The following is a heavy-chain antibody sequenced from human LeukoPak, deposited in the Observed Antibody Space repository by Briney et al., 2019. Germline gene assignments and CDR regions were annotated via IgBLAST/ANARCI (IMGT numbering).Heavy chain of an antibody. D-gene: IGHD3-16*01. CDR1: GYSFSSYD. Sequence: ASVKVSCKASGYSFSSYDINWVRQATGQGLEWMGWMNPSSGNTGYAQKFQGRVTMTRNTSINTAYMELSGLISEDTAVYFCTTAGERPGRYFDYWGQGTLVTVSS. CDR3: TTAGERPGRYFDY. J-gene: IGHJ4*02. V-gene: IGHV1-8*01. CDR2: MNPSSGNT.